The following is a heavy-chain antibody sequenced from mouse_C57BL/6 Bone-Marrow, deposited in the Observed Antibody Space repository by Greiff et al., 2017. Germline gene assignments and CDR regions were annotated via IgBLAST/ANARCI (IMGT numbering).Heavy chain of an antibody. D-gene: IGHD1-1*01. V-gene: IGHV1-81*01. Sequence: QVQLQQSGAELARPGASVKLSCKASGYTFTSYGISWVKQRTGQGLEWIGEIYPSSGNTYYNEKFKGKATLTADKSSSTAYMELRSLTSEDSAVYFCARPITTVVATRYFDVWGTGTTVTVSS. J-gene: IGHJ1*03. CDR3: ARPITTVVATRYFDV. CDR2: IYPSSGNT. CDR1: GYTFTSYG.